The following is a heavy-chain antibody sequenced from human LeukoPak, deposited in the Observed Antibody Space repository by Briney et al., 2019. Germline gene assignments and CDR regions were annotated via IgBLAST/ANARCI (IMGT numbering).Heavy chain of an antibody. D-gene: IGHD2-2*01. CDR3: SRYQLLQAYGMDV. V-gene: IGHV3-30*03. J-gene: IGHJ6*04. CDR2: ISYDGSNK. Sequence: PGRSLRLSCAASGFTFSVYGMHWVRQAPGKGLEWVAVISYDGSNKYYADSVKGRFTISRDNSKNTLYLQMNSLRAEDTAVYYCSRYQLLQAYGMDVWGKGTTVTVSS. CDR1: GFTFSVYG.